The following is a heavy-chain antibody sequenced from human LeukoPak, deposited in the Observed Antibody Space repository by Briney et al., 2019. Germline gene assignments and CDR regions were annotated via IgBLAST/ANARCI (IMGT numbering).Heavy chain of an antibody. CDR3: AKDSHGYSSGPHY. Sequence: GGSLRLSCAASGFTFDDYAMHWVRQAPGKGLEWVSGISWNNGSIGYADSVKGRFTISRDNAKNSLYLQMNSLRAEDTALYYCAKDSHGYSSGPHYWGQGTLVTVSS. CDR1: GFTFDDYA. D-gene: IGHD6-19*01. J-gene: IGHJ4*02. V-gene: IGHV3-9*01. CDR2: ISWNNGSI.